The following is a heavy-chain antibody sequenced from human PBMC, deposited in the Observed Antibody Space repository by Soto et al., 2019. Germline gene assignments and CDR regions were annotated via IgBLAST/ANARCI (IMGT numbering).Heavy chain of an antibody. CDR3: ARDLVAEAAPPPNWLDP. CDR1: GGSFSGYY. CDR2: INHSGST. J-gene: IGHJ5*02. V-gene: IGHV4-34*01. Sequence: QVQLQQWGAGLLKPSETLSLTCAVYGGSFSGYYWSWIRQPPGKGLEWIGEINHSGSTNYNPSLKSPATISVGTPKSQFSWKLTSVSAADTAVYYCARDLVAEAAPPPNWLDPWGQGTMVTVSS. D-gene: IGHD2-15*01.